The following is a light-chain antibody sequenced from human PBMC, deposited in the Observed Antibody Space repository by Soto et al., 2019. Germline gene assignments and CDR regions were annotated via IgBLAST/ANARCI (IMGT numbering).Light chain of an antibody. J-gene: IGLJ1*01. Sequence: QSALTQPASVSGSPGQSITISCTGTSSDVGGYNYVSWYQQHPGKAPKLMIYDVSNRPSGVSNRFSGSKSGNTASLTISGLQAEDEADYYCRSYTSSSREAVFGTGTKVTVL. CDR2: DVS. V-gene: IGLV2-14*01. CDR1: SSDVGGYNY. CDR3: RSYTSSSREAV.